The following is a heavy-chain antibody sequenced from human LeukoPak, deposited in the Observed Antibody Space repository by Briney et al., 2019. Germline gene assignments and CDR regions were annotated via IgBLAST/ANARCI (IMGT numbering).Heavy chain of an antibody. J-gene: IGHJ6*02. Sequence: PGGSLRLSCAVSGFTFSSYWMTWVRQAPGKGLEWVAKIKQDGSEKYYVDSVKGRFTISRDNAKNSLYLQMNSLRAEDTAVYYCAREGHSSSWFHGMDVWGQGTTVTVSS. CDR1: GFTFSSYW. D-gene: IGHD6-13*01. V-gene: IGHV3-7*05. CDR3: AREGHSSSWFHGMDV. CDR2: IKQDGSEK.